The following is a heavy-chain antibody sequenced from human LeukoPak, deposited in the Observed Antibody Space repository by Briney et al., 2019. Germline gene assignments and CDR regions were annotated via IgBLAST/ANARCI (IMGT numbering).Heavy chain of an antibody. CDR1: GFTISPYK. CDR2: ISASSNTI. Sequence: GGSLRLSCAASGFTISPYKMSWVRQAPGKGLEWVSSISASSNTIYFADSVKGRFTISRDNSKNTLYLQMNSLRAEDTAVYYCAKEGASARRGYFDYWGQRTLVTVSS. CDR3: AKEGASARRGYFDY. J-gene: IGHJ4*02. D-gene: IGHD1-1*01. V-gene: IGHV3-23*01.